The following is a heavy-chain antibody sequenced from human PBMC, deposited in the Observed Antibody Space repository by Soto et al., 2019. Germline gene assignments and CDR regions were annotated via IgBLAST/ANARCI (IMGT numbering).Heavy chain of an antibody. V-gene: IGHV4-31*01. D-gene: IGHD6-19*01. CDR1: GGSISSGGYY. J-gene: IGHJ5*02. Sequence: QVQLQESGPGLVKPSQTLSLTCTVSGGSISSGGYYWSWIRQHPGKGLEWIGYIYYSGSTYYNPSIISPVTTSVQTSKNQYSLKLTSATAADTAVYYCARSVFSWGQGTLVTVSS. CDR3: ARSVFS. CDR2: IYYSGST.